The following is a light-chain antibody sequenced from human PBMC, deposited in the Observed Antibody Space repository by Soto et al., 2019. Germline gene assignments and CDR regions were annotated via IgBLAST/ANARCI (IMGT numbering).Light chain of an antibody. CDR1: QGVRDD. J-gene: IGKJ3*01. V-gene: IGKV1-6*01. CDR3: LQNYNYPFT. CDR2: AAS. Sequence: AIQMTQSPSSLSASVGDRVTITCRASQGVRDDLGWYQQNPGKAPKLLIYAASSLQSGVPSRFSGSGSGTDFTLTISSLQPEDFATYYWLQNYNYPFTFGPGTKVDIK.